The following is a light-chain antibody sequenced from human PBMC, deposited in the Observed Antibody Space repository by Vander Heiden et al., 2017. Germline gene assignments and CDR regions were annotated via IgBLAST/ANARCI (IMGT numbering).Light chain of an antibody. CDR2: DAS. J-gene: IGKJ4*01. CDR3: QQYDNLPLT. V-gene: IGKV1-33*01. Sequence: DIRLTHSPSSLSASVGDRVTITCQASQDISNYLNWYQQKPGKAPKLLIYDASNLETGVPSRFSGSGSGTDFTFTISSLQPEDIATYYCQQYDNLPLTFGGGTKVEIK. CDR1: QDISNY.